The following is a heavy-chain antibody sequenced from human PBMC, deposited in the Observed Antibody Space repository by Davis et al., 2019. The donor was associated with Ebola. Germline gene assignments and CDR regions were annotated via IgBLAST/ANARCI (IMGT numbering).Heavy chain of an antibody. CDR3: ARVDYYYDTNPGAFDI. CDR1: CYTFTSYG. J-gene: IGHJ3*02. CDR2: INPHNGNT. Sequence: ASVLVSCKASCYTFTSYGITWVRQAPGHGLVWMGWINPHNGNTNYAQNVQARVTMTTDTSTSTAYMELSRLRSDDTAVYFCARVDYYYDTNPGAFDIWGQGTMVTVSS. V-gene: IGHV1-18*04. D-gene: IGHD3-22*01.